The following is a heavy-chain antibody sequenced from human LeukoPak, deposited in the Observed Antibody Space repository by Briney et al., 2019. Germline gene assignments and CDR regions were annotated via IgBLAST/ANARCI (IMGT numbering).Heavy chain of an antibody. Sequence: PGGSLRLSCAASDFSFITYAMSWVRQAPGKGLEWVSAISGSGGSTYYADSVKGRFTISRDNSKNTLYLQMNSLRAEDTAVYYCAKELDDSSSLGYWGQGTLVTVSS. CDR2: ISGSGGST. D-gene: IGHD6-13*01. CDR1: DFSFITYA. J-gene: IGHJ4*02. CDR3: AKELDDSSSLGY. V-gene: IGHV3-23*01.